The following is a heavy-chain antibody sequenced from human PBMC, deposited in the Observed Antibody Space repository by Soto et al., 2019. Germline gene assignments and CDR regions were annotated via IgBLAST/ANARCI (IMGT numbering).Heavy chain of an antibody. CDR3: AKKDISSPDRQYLDD. CDR1: GFTFSSYS. CDR2: FRHGGDDGTT. Sequence: GGSLRLSCAASGFTFSSYSMSWVRQAPGKGLEWVAGFRHGGDDGTTSYAVSVKGRFTISSANATDTLFLQMNSLSAEDTATYNCAKKDISSPDRQYLDDWGHGTLVTVSS. J-gene: IGHJ4*01. D-gene: IGHD2-2*02. V-gene: IGHV3-23*01.